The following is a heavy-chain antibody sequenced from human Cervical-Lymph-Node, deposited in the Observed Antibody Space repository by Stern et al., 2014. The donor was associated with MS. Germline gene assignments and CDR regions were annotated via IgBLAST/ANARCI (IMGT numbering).Heavy chain of an antibody. CDR1: GDTFSSYA. V-gene: IGHV1-69*06. D-gene: IGHD1-26*01. Sequence: KLVQSGDEVKKPGSSVKVSCKASGDTFSSYAINWVRQVPGQGLEWMGGITPVFGTTNYAQKFQGRVTITADKSTNTAYMELMTLRSEDTAVYYCARGGGLVGYFDYWGQGTLVSVPS. CDR3: ARGGGLVGYFDY. J-gene: IGHJ4*02. CDR2: ITPVFGTT.